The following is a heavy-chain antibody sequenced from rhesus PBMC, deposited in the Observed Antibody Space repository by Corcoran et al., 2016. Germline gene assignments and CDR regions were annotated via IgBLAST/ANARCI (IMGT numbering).Heavy chain of an antibody. D-gene: IGHD6S26*01. J-gene: IGHJ4*01. CDR2: IYGSSTST. V-gene: IGHV4S10*01. Sequence: QVQLQESGPGVVKPSETLSLTCAVSGGSISDSYRWSWIRQPPGKGLEWLGYIYGSSTSTNYNPTLKSRVTISKDTSKNQFSLKLRSVTAADTAVYYCARGSSDWSVDYWGQGVLVTVSS. CDR3: ARGSSDWSVDY. CDR1: GGSISDSYR.